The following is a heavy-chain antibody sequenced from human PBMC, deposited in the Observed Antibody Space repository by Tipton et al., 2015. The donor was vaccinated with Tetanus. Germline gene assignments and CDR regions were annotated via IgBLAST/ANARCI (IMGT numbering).Heavy chain of an antibody. Sequence: TLSLTCTVSGGSISSYYWSWIRQPPGKGLEWIGYIYYSGSTNYNPSLKSRVTISVDTSKNQFSLKLSSVTAADTAVYYCARGNMVRGVIGYWGQGTLVTVSS. V-gene: IGHV4-59*12. CDR1: GGSISSYY. D-gene: IGHD3-10*01. J-gene: IGHJ4*02. CDR3: ARGNMVRGVIGY. CDR2: IYYSGST.